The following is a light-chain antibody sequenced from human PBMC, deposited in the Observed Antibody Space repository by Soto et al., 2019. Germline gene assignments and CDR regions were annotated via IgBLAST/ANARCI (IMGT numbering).Light chain of an antibody. CDR2: GSS. V-gene: IGKV1-17*01. CDR3: QHYHSYPIT. CDR1: QAIRND. J-gene: IGKJ5*01. Sequence: DIQMTQSPSSLSASVGDRVTITCRASQAIRNDLAWYQQKPGRAPKRLIYGSSSLQSGVPSRFSGSGSGTEFTLTISSLQPDDFATYYCQHYHSYPITFGQGTRLEI.